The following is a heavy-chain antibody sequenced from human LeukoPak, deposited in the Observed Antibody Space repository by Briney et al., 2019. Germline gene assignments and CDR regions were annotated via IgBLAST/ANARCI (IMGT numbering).Heavy chain of an antibody. CDR1: GFTFSVSW. Sequence: GGSLRLSCAASGFTFSVSWMSWVRQAPGKGLEWVANIKYDGNEKYYADSVKGRFTISRDNAKNSLYLQMNSLRAEDTAVYYCARGGTTFEHWGQGTLVTVSS. D-gene: IGHD1-1*01. CDR3: ARGGTTFEH. J-gene: IGHJ4*02. V-gene: IGHV3-7*01. CDR2: IKYDGNEK.